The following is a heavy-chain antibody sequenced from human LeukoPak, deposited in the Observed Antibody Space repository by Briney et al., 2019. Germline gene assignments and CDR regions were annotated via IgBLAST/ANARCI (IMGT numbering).Heavy chain of an antibody. Sequence: GGSLRLSCAASEFTFSRDGMHWVRQAPGKGLEWVAVIWYDGSKKYYADSVKGRFTISRDNSKNTLYLQMNSLRAEDTAVYYCARDTVGATDYWGQGTLVTVSS. CDR2: IWYDGSKK. CDR1: EFTFSRDG. D-gene: IGHD1-26*01. CDR3: ARDTVGATDY. V-gene: IGHV3-33*01. J-gene: IGHJ4*02.